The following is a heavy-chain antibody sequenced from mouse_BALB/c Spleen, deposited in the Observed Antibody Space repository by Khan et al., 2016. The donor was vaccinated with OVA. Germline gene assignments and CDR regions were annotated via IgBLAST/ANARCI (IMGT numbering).Heavy chain of an antibody. Sequence: EVQLVDSGPGLVKPSQSLSLTCTVTGYSITSDYAWNWIRQFPGNKLEWMGYISYSGNTKYNPSLKSRISITRDTSKNQFFLQLNSVTIEDTATYYCARIYGGDFDYWGQGTTLTVSS. CDR1: GYSITSDYA. V-gene: IGHV3-2*02. CDR3: ARIYGGDFDY. D-gene: IGHD1-1*01. CDR2: ISYSGNT. J-gene: IGHJ2*01.